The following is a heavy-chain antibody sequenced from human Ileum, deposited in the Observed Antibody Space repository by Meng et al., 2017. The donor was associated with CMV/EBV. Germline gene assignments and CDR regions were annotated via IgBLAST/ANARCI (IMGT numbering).Heavy chain of an antibody. CDR3: ARSSQYSSSSPLY. D-gene: IGHD6-6*01. V-gene: IGHV3-21*01. CDR2: LSSSSRFI. CDR1: GFTLTGYS. Sequence: ASGFTLTGYSMTWVRQAPGKGLEWVSSLSSSSRFIFYADSVRGRFTISRDNAKNSLYLQMNSLRAEDTAVYYCARSSQYSSSSPLYWGQGARVT. J-gene: IGHJ1*01.